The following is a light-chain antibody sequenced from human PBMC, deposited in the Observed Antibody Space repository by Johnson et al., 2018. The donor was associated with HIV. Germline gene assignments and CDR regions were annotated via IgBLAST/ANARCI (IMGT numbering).Light chain of an antibody. CDR3: GTWDSSLSAYV. CDR2: DNN. Sequence: QSVLTQPPSMSAAPGQKVTISCSTSSSNIGNNYVSWYQQLPGTAPKLLIYDNNKRPSGIPDRFSGSKSGTSATLGITGLQTGAEADYYCGTWDSSLSAYVFGTGTKVTVL. J-gene: IGLJ1*01. V-gene: IGLV1-51*01. CDR1: SSNIGNNY.